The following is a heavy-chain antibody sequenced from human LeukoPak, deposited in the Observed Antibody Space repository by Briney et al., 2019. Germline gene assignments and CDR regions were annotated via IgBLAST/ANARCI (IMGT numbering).Heavy chain of an antibody. V-gene: IGHV1-69*05. Sequence: SVKVSCKASGYTFTGYYMHWVRQAPGQGLEWMGGTNPIYHIPTYAQIFQGRVTITKDESTSTASMDLSSLTSEDTAVYYCARGRTTGEFDYWGQGTLVTVSS. D-gene: IGHD4-11*01. CDR3: ARGRTTGEFDY. CDR2: TNPIYHIP. CDR1: GYTFTGYY. J-gene: IGHJ4*02.